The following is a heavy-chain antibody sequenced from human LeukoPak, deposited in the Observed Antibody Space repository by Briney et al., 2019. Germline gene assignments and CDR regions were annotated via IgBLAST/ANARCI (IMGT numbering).Heavy chain of an antibody. V-gene: IGHV1-8*03. Sequence: ASVKVSCKASGYTFTNYGISWVRQATGQGLEWVGRMNPNSGNTGYAQKFQGRVTITRNTSISTAYMELSSLRSEDTAVYYCARGHSGWLYDVFDLWGQGTMVTVSS. J-gene: IGHJ3*01. D-gene: IGHD6-19*01. CDR2: MNPNSGNT. CDR3: ARGHSGWLYDVFDL. CDR1: GYTFTNYG.